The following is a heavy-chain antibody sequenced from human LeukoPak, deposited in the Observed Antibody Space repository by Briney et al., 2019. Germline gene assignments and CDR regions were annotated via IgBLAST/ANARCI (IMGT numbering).Heavy chain of an antibody. J-gene: IGHJ3*02. CDR3: ARDHGNGDAFDI. D-gene: IGHD1-14*01. CDR1: GVSISSYY. Sequence: EPSETLSLTCTVSGVSISSYYWSWIRQPPGKGLGWIGYIYYSGSTNYNPSHKSRVTISVDTSKNQFSLKLSSVTAADTAVYYCARDHGNGDAFDIWGQGTMVTVSS. CDR2: IYYSGST. V-gene: IGHV4-59*01.